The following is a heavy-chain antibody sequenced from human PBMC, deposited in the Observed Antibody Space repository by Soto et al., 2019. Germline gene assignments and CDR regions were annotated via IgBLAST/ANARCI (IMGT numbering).Heavy chain of an antibody. J-gene: IGHJ4*02. CDR2: ISWNSGSI. CDR1: GFTFDDYA. Sequence: PVGSLRLSCAASGFTFDDYAMHWVRQAPGKGLEWVSGISWNSGSIGYADSVKGRFTISRDNAKNSLYLPMNSLRAEDTALYYCAKDMVPGVNGPFDYCGQGTLATVSS. D-gene: IGHD3-10*01. V-gene: IGHV3-9*01. CDR3: AKDMVPGVNGPFDY.